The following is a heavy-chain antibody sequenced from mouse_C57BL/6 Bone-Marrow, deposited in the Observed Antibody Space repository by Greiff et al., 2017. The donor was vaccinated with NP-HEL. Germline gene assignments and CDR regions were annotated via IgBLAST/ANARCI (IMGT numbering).Heavy chain of an antibody. J-gene: IGHJ1*03. V-gene: IGHV5-4*01. CDR1: GFTFSSYA. CDR3: ARDEGYDVWYFDV. CDR2: ISDGGSYT. Sequence: DVKLVESGGGLVKPGGSLKLSCAASGFTFSSYAMSWVRQTPEKRLEWVATISDGGSYTYYPDNVKGRFTISRDNAKNNLYLQMSHLKSEDTAMYYCARDEGYDVWYFDVWGTGTTVTVSS. D-gene: IGHD2-2*01.